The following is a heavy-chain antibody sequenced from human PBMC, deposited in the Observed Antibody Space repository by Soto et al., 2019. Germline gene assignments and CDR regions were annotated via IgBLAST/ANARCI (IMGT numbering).Heavy chain of an antibody. Sequence: QLQLQESGPGLVKPSETLSLTCTVSGGSISSSSYYWGWIRQPPGKGLEWIGSIYYSGSTYYNPSLKSRVTISVDTSKNQFSLKLSSVTAADTAVYYCARRQSSGWTRGMDVWGQGTTVTVSS. J-gene: IGHJ6*02. CDR1: GGSISSSSYY. D-gene: IGHD6-19*01. V-gene: IGHV4-39*01. CDR2: IYYSGST. CDR3: ARRQSSGWTRGMDV.